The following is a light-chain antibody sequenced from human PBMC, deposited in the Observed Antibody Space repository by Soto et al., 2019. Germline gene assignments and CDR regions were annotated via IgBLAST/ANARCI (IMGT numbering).Light chain of an antibody. J-gene: IGLJ1*01. CDR1: SSNIGARFD. CDR2: GYN. Sequence: QAVVTQPPSVSGAPGQRVTISCTGSSSNIGARFDVHWYQQLPGTAPKLLIYGYNNRPSGIPDRFSGSRSGTSASLTITGLQAEDEADYYCQAFDSGLTGYVFGTGTKLTVL. V-gene: IGLV1-40*01. CDR3: QAFDSGLTGYV.